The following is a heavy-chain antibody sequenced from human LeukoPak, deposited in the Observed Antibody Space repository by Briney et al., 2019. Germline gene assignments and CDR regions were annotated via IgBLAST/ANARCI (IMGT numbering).Heavy chain of an antibody. CDR1: GYTFSGTGWY. D-gene: IGHD3-10*01. CDR2: IYPNNGAT. V-gene: IGHV1-2*02. CDR3: ARDGPAQMVDFDY. J-gene: IGHJ4*02. Sequence: ASVKVSCKASGYTFSGTGWYLYWLRQAPGQGLVCMGWIYPNNGATGYAQKFQGRVAMTRDTSISTAYMELSRLRPDDTAVYYCARDGPAQMVDFDYWGQGTLVTVSS.